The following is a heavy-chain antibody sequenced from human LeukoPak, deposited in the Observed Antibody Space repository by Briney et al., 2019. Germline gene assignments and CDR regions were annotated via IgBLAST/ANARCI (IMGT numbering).Heavy chain of an antibody. CDR3: ARGKASSRGYYYYHMDV. V-gene: IGHV1-18*01. CDR1: GYTFTSYG. CDR2: ISAYNGNT. Sequence: VASVKVSCKASGYTFTSYGISWVRQAPGQGLEWMGWISAYNGNTNYAQKLQGRVTMTTDTSTSTAYMELRSLRSDDTAVYYCARGKASSRGYYYYHMDVWGKGTTVTVSS. J-gene: IGHJ6*03.